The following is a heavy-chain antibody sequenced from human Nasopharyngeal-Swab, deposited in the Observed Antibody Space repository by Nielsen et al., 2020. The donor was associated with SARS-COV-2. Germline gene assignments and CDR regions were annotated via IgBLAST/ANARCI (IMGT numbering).Heavy chain of an antibody. Sequence: GGSLRLSCAASGFTFSSYGMHWVRQAPGKGLEWVAVISYDGSNKYYADSVKGRFTISRDNSKTTLYLQMNSLRAEDTAVYYCAWGYSGYDSPMSFDYWGQGTLVTVSS. CDR3: AWGYSGYDSPMSFDY. V-gene: IGHV3-30*03. CDR2: ISYDGSNK. D-gene: IGHD5-12*01. J-gene: IGHJ4*02. CDR1: GFTFSSYG.